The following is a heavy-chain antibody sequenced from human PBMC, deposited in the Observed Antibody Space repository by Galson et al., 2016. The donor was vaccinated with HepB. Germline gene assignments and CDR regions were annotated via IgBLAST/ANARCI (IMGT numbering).Heavy chain of an antibody. D-gene: IGHD3-22*01. Sequence: SLRLSCATSGFSFSSYGMHWVRQAPGKGLEWVAGILYDGSNKYYGDSVKGRFTISRDNSKNTLYLQMNSPRAEDTAVYYCAQDLSISIIVAHMWGQGTMVIVSS. CDR2: ILYDGSNK. J-gene: IGHJ3*02. V-gene: IGHV3-30*18. CDR3: AQDLSISIIVAHM. CDR1: GFSFSSYG.